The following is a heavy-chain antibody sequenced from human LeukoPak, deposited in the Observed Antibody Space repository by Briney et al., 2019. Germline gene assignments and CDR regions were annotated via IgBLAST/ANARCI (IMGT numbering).Heavy chain of an antibody. CDR1: GYTFTGYY. Sequence: AAVTVSCKASGYTFTGYYMHWVRQAPGQGLEWMGWINPNSGGTNYAQKFQGRVTMTRDTSISTAYMELSRLRSDDTAVYYCATFMEDTAMVFWGQGTLVTVSS. CDR2: INPNSGGT. J-gene: IGHJ4*02. V-gene: IGHV1-2*02. D-gene: IGHD5-18*01. CDR3: ATFMEDTAMVF.